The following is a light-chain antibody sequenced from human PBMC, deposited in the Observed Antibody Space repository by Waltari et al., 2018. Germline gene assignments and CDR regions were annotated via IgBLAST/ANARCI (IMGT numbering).Light chain of an antibody. J-gene: IGLJ2*01. CDR1: SSDVGGYNY. CDR3: TSYAGSHNWV. V-gene: IGLV2-8*01. Sequence: QSALTQPPSASGSPGQSVTISCTGTSSDVGGYNYVSWYQHHPGKAPKLMISDVNKRPSGVPYRFSGSKSGNTASLTVSGLQADDEADYYCTSYAGSHNWVFGGGTKLTVL. CDR2: DVN.